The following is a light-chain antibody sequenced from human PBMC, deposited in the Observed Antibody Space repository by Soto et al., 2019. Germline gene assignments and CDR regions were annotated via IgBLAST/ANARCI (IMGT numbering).Light chain of an antibody. CDR2: AVS. Sequence: QLVLTQPASVSGSPGQSITISCTGTSSDVGGYNYVSWFQQRPGKAPKLMIYAVSNRPSGVSNRFSGSKSGNTASLTISGLQAEDEADYYCSSYTSSTTPYVFGTGTKLTVL. CDR3: SSYTSSTTPYV. J-gene: IGLJ1*01. CDR1: SSDVGGYNY. V-gene: IGLV2-14*01.